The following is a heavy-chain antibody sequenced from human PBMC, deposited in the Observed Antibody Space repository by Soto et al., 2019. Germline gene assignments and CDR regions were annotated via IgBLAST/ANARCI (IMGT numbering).Heavy chain of an antibody. V-gene: IGHV3-21*01. CDR3: APPLSNDRAFEI. CDR1: GFTFSSYS. D-gene: IGHD1-1*01. CDR2: ISSSSSYI. Sequence: GGSLRLSCAASGFTFSSYSMNWVRQAPGKGLEWVSSISSSSSYIYYADSVKGRFTISRDNAKNSLYLQMNSLRAEDTAVYYCAPPLSNDRAFEIWGQGTMVTVSS. J-gene: IGHJ3*02.